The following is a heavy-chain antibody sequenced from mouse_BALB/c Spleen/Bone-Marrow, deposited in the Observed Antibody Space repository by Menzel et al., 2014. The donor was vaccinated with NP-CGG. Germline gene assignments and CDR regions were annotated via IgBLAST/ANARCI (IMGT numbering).Heavy chain of an antibody. CDR1: GYTFTDYA. CDR3: ARGTYYDSTWFAY. V-gene: IGHV1-67*01. J-gene: IGHJ3*01. D-gene: IGHD2-4*01. CDR2: ISTYSGNT. Sequence: QVQLQQPGPELVRPGVSVKISCKGSGYTFTDYAMHWVKPSHAKSLEWIGVISTYSGNTNYNQKFKGKATMTVDKSSSTAYMELARLTSEDSAIYYCARGTYYDSTWFAYWGQGTLVTVSA.